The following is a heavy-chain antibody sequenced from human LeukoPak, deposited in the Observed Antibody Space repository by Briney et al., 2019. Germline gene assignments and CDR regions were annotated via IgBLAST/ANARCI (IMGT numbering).Heavy chain of an antibody. V-gene: IGHV3-11*01. Sequence: GGSLRLSCAAAGFIFSDYYMSWIRQAPGKGLEWVLDINNSGTIINYADSVKGRFTISRDNAKNSLYLQMNSLRAEDTAVHYCARDLVAYSNYVGGIDYWGQGTLVTVSS. D-gene: IGHD4-11*01. J-gene: IGHJ4*02. CDR3: ARDLVAYSNYVGGIDY. CDR2: INNSGTII. CDR1: GFIFSDYY.